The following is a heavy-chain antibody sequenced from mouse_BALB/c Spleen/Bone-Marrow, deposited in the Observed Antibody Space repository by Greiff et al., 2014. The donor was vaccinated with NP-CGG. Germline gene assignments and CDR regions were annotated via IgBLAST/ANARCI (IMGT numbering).Heavy chain of an antibody. CDR2: INPSTGYT. D-gene: IGHD3-1*01. J-gene: IGHJ4*01. Sequence: VQLQQSGAELAKPGASVKMSCKASGYTFTSYWMHWVKQRPGQGLEWIGYINPSTGYTEYNQKFKDKATLTADKSSSTAYMQLSSLTSKDSAVSYCARPRGYRAYYAMDYWGQGTSVTVSS. CDR1: GYTFTSYW. CDR3: ARPRGYRAYYAMDY. V-gene: IGHV1-7*01.